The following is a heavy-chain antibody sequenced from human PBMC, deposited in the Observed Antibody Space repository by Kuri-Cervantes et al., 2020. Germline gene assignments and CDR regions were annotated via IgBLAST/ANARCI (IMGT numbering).Heavy chain of an antibody. CDR2: ISAYNGNT. CDR1: GYTFTSYG. Sequence: ASVKVSCKASGYTFTSYGISWVRQAPGQGLEWMGWISAYNGNTNYAQKLQGRVTMTTDTSTSTAYMELRSLRSEDTAVYYCATMNGYSSSWKAFDIWGQGTMVTVSS. J-gene: IGHJ3*02. V-gene: IGHV1-18*01. CDR3: ATMNGYSSSWKAFDI. D-gene: IGHD6-13*01.